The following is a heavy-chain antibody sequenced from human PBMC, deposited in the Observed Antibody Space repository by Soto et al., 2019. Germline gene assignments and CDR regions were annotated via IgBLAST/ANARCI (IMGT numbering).Heavy chain of an antibody. D-gene: IGHD6-6*01. CDR1: GGSISSGGYY. Sequence: SETLSLTCTVSGGSISSGGYYWSWIRQHPGKGLEWIGYIYYSGSTYYNPSLKSRVTISVDTSKNQFSLKLSSVTAADTAVYYCARGRGVGSSSSSWGITNWFDPWGQGTLVTVSS. J-gene: IGHJ5*02. V-gene: IGHV4-31*03. CDR3: ARGRGVGSSSSSWGITNWFDP. CDR2: IYYSGST.